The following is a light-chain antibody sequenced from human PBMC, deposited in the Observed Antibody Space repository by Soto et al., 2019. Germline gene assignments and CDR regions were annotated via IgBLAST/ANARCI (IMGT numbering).Light chain of an antibody. CDR1: QSVSSY. CDR3: QHYDRAPMWT. V-gene: IGKV3-20*01. Sequence: EIVLTHSPATLSLSRLDRATLXSLASQSVSSYLAWYQQKPGQAPRLLMYSTSIRATGIPDRFSGSGSGTDFTLTISRLDPEDFAVYYCQHYDRAPMWTFGQGTKVDIK. J-gene: IGKJ1*01. CDR2: STS.